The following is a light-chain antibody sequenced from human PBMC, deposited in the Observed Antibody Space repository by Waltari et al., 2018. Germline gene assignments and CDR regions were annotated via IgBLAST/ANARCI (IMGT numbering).Light chain of an antibody. J-gene: IGKJ4*01. CDR1: QAISGSW. CDR2: GAS. CDR3: QQYDGSSVT. V-gene: IGKV3-20*01. Sequence: EIVLTQSTGTMSMSPGESATLSCRASQAISGSWLIWCQQKSGQSPRLVIYGASRRATAFPDRFSGSGSGTDFTLTISRLEPEDLAVYYCQQYDGSSVTFGGGTKVEIK.